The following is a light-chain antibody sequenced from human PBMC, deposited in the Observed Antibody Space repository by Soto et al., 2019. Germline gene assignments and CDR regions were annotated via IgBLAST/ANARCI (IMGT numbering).Light chain of an antibody. V-gene: IGKV3-11*01. CDR1: QSVSSN. CDR3: QQRRNWPPT. Sequence: EIVMTQSPSTLSVSPGERATLSCRASQSVSSNLAWYQQKPGQAPRLLIYGASDRATGIPARFSGSGSGTDFTLTISSLEPEDFAIYYCQQRRNWPPTFGQGTKVDIK. J-gene: IGKJ1*01. CDR2: GAS.